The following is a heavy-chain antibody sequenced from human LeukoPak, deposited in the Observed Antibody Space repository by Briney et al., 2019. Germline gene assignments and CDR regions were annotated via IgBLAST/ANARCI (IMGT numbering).Heavy chain of an antibody. CDR1: GFTFSSYW. V-gene: IGHV3-7*01. CDR2: INHNGNVN. J-gene: IGHJ4*02. Sequence: GGSLRLSCAASGFTFSSYWVNWARQAPGKGLEWVASINHNGNVNYYVDSVKGRFTISRDNAKNTLYLQMNSLRAEDTAVYYCARDRAIGYWGQGTLVTVSS. D-gene: IGHD2-2*02. CDR3: ARDRAIGY.